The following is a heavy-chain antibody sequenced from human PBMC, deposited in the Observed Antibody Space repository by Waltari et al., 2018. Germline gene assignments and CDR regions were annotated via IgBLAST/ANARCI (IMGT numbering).Heavy chain of an antibody. J-gene: IGHJ4*02. CDR2: IRSRFKGDAT. Sequence: EVHLVASGGALVQPGGSLKLSCAASGLIIRDYAIHGVRQASGKGPEWVGRIRSRFKGDATAYGESVQGRFTISRDDSKNTVYLEMNSLKTDDTAVYYCIRPFEMGIDWGQGTLVTVSS. CDR3: IRPFEMGID. D-gene: IGHD7-27*01. CDR1: GLIIRDYA. V-gene: IGHV3-73*01.